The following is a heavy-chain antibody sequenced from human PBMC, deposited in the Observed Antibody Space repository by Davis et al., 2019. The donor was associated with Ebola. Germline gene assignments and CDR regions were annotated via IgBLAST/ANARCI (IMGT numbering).Heavy chain of an antibody. Sequence: GESLKISCKGSGYSFTSYWISWVRQMPGKGLEWMGRIDPSDSYTNYSPSFQGQVTISADQSISTAYLQWSSLKASDTAMYYCARTNWGSGWFDPWGQGTLVTVSS. CDR3: ARTNWGSGWFDP. CDR1: GYSFTSYW. D-gene: IGHD7-27*01. CDR2: IDPSDSYT. J-gene: IGHJ5*02. V-gene: IGHV5-10-1*04.